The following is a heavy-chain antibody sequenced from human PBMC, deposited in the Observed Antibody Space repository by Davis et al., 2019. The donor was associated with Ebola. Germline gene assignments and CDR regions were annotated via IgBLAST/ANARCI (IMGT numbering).Heavy chain of an antibody. CDR1: GYTFTSYG. V-gene: IGHV1-18*04. J-gene: IGHJ4*02. CDR2: ISAYNGNT. D-gene: IGHD3-3*01. Sequence: ASVKVSCKASGYTFTSYGISWVRQAPGQGLEWMGWISAYNGNTNYAQKLQGRVTMTTDTSTSTAYMELRSLRSDDTAVYYCAKRGYYDFWSGYSNWGQGTLVTVSS. CDR3: AKRGYYDFWSGYSN.